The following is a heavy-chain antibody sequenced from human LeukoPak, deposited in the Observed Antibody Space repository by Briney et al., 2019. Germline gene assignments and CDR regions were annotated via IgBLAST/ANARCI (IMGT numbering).Heavy chain of an antibody. J-gene: IGHJ4*02. CDR2: IYYSGST. CDR1: GGSISSHY. V-gene: IGHV4-59*11. CDR3: ARLGYSSSF. D-gene: IGHD6-6*01. Sequence: SETLSLTWTVSGGSISSHYWSWIRQPPGKGLEWIGYIYYSGSTNYNPSLKSRVTISVDTSKNQFSLKLSSVTAADTAVYYCARLGYSSSFWGQGTLVTVSS.